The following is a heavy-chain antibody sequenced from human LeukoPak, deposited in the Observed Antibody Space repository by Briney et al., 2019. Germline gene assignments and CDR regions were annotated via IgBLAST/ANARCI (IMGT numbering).Heavy chain of an antibody. CDR1: GGSISNYY. CDR2: NHYSGST. D-gene: IGHD4-23*01. Sequence: SETLSLTCTVSGGSISNYYWSWIRQPPGKGLEWIGYNHYSGSTNYNPSLKSRVTISVDTSKNQLSLKLTSMTAADTAVYYCARELGATVVNYGMDVWGQGTTVTVSS. V-gene: IGHV4-59*01. CDR3: ARELGATVVNYGMDV. J-gene: IGHJ6*02.